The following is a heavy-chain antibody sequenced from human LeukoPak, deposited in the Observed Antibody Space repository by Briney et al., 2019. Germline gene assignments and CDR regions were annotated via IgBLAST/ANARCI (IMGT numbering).Heavy chain of an antibody. Sequence: GGSLRLSCAASGFTFSSHGMHWVRQAPGKGLDWVALIWYDGSNEYYADSVKGRFTISRDNSKNTLYLQMNSLRAEDTAVYYCAKLNLREGDSDAFDIWGQGTMVTVSS. D-gene: IGHD2-21*02. CDR1: GFTFSSHG. V-gene: IGHV3-33*06. CDR3: AKLNLREGDSDAFDI. CDR2: IWYDGSNE. J-gene: IGHJ3*02.